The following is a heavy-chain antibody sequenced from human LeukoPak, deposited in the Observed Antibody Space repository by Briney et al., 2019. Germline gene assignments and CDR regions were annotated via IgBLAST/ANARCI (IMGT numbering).Heavy chain of an antibody. D-gene: IGHD3-22*01. J-gene: IGHJ1*01. V-gene: IGHV4-39*01. Sequence: PSETLSLXCSVSGDSVSRSDSYWDWIRQPPGKGLEWIGTIYYSGRTYYSPSLKGRVTMSVDPSNNQFSLSLRSVTAADTAIYYCARRRYYDGSGYLEWGQGTLLSVSS. CDR1: GDSVSRSDSY. CDR2: IYYSGRT. CDR3: ARRRYYDGSGYLE.